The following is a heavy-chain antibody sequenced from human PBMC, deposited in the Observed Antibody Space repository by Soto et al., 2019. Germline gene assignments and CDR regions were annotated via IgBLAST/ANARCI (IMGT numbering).Heavy chain of an antibody. CDR2: ISYSGTT. CDR1: GGSISSGNYY. J-gene: IGHJ4*02. CDR3: ATMGTPVTGLYYFDY. Sequence: QVQLQESGPGLVKPSQTLSLTCTVSGGSISSGNYYWSWIRQPPGKGLEWIGFISYSGTTHYSASLRSRVSISVDTSKKQFSLDLSYVTAADTAVYYCATMGTPVTGLYYFDYWGQGTLVTVSS. D-gene: IGHD4-17*01. V-gene: IGHV4-30-4*01.